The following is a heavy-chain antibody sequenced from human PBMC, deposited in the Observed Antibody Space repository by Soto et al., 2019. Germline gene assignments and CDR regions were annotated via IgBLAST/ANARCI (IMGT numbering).Heavy chain of an antibody. CDR3: ASVGPMAGDAFDI. J-gene: IGHJ3*02. Sequence: ASVKVWCKASGYTFTSYGISLVRQAPGQGLEWMGWISAYNGNTNYAQKLQGRVTTTTDTSTSTAYMELRSLRSDDTAVYYCASVGPMAGDAFDIWGQGTMVTVSS. V-gene: IGHV1-18*04. CDR2: ISAYNGNT. CDR1: GYTFTSYG.